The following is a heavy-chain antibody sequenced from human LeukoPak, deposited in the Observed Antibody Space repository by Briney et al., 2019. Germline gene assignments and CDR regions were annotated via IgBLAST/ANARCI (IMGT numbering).Heavy chain of an antibody. CDR2: ISSNGGST. CDR1: GFTFSSYA. Sequence: PGGSLRLSCAASGFTFSSYAMSWVRQAPGKGLEYVSAISSNGGSTYYANSVKGRFTISRDNSKDTLYLQMGSLRAEDMAVYYCARVSPGADVYYYGMDVWGQGTTVTVSS. CDR3: ARVSPGADVYYYGMDV. V-gene: IGHV3-64*01. D-gene: IGHD3-10*01. J-gene: IGHJ6*02.